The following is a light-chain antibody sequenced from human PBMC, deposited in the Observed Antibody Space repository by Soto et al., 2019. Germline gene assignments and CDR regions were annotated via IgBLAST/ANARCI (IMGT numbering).Light chain of an antibody. Sequence: HSALTQPASVSGSLGQSITISCTGATSDIETYNLISWYQHLPDRATKLILHEATKRPSGVSDRVSGSWSGNTASLTISGLQAEDEGSYYCCSYPGFGNVVFGGGTKLTVL. V-gene: IGLV2-23*01. J-gene: IGLJ2*01. CDR1: TSDIETYNL. CDR3: CSYPGFGNVV. CDR2: EAT.